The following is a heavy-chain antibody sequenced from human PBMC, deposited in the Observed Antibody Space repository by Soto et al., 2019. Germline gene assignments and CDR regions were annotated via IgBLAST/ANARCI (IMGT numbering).Heavy chain of an antibody. V-gene: IGHV4-30-4*01. CDR2: IYSSGTT. CDR1: GGSISSGDHY. D-gene: IGHD2-8*02. Sequence: SETLSLTCTVSGGSISSGDHYWSWIRQPPGKGLEWIGSIYSSGTTYYNPSLKSRVTISVDTSKNQFSLKLSSVTAADTAVYYCARDKGPCTGTYNWFDPWGQGTLVTVSS. J-gene: IGHJ5*02. CDR3: ARDKGPCTGTYNWFDP.